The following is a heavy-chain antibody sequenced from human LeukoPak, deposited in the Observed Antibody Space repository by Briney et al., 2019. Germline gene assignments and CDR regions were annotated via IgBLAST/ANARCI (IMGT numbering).Heavy chain of an antibody. J-gene: IGHJ5*02. Sequence: ASVKVSCKASGYTFTGYYMHWVRQAPGQGLEWMGWINPNSGGTNYAQKFQGRVTMTRDTSISTAYMELSRLRSDDTAVYYCARPSDSSGWYDRFDPWGQGTLVTVSS. CDR1: GYTFTGYY. D-gene: IGHD6-19*01. CDR3: ARPSDSSGWYDRFDP. CDR2: INPNSGGT. V-gene: IGHV1-2*02.